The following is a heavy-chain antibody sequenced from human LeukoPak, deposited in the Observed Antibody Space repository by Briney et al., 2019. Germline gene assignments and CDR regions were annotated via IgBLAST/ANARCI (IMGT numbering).Heavy chain of an antibody. D-gene: IGHD1-20*01. CDR2: ITSTGSTI. CDR1: GFTFSSYE. J-gene: IGHJ4*02. V-gene: IGHV3-48*03. CDR3: ARLANWSPFDY. Sequence: GGSLGLSCAASGFTFSSYEMNWVRQAPGKGLEWISYITSTGSTIYYADSVKGRFTISRDNAKNSLYLQMNSLRAEDTAVYYCARLANWSPFDYWGQGTLVTVSS.